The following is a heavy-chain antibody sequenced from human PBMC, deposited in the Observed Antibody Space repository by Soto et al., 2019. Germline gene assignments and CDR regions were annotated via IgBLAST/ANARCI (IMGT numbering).Heavy chain of an antibody. J-gene: IGHJ4*02. CDR1: GYTFTSYG. Sequence: QVQLVQSGAEVKKPGASVKVSCKASGYTFTSYGISWVRQAPGQGLEWMGWISAYNGNTNYAQKHQGRVTMTTDPSTSTAYMELRSLRSDDTAVYYCARDPALYSSGVTVDYWGQGTLVTVSS. CDR3: ARDPALYSSGVTVDY. CDR2: ISAYNGNT. D-gene: IGHD6-19*01. V-gene: IGHV1-18*01.